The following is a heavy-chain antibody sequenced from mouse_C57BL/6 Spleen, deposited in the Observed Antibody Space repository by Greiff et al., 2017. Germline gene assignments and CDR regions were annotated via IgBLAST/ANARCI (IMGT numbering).Heavy chain of an antibody. D-gene: IGHD2-4*01. Sequence: QVQLQQPGAELVKPGASVKMSCKASGYTFTSYWITWVKQRPGQGLEWIGDIYPGSGSTNYNEKFKSKATLTVDTSSSTAYMQLSSLTSEDSAVYCCARDYIYYDYDGPFAYWGQGTLVTVSA. CDR2: IYPGSGST. V-gene: IGHV1-55*01. CDR1: GYTFTSYW. J-gene: IGHJ3*01. CDR3: ARDYIYYDYDGPFAY.